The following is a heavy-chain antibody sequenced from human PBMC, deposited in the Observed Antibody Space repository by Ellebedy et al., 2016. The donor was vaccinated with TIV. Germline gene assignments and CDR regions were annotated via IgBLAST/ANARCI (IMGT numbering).Heavy chain of an antibody. Sequence: ASVKVSCKASGYTFSSYHIHWVRQAPGQGLEWTGIINPSGRSTIYAQKFQDRVTMTRDTSTSTVYMELSSLRSEDTAVYFCAREGERRLQFHFTRGRYFDYWGQGTLVTVSS. D-gene: IGHD5-24*01. CDR1: GYTFSSYH. CDR2: INPSGRST. CDR3: AREGERRLQFHFTRGRYFDY. V-gene: IGHV1-46*01. J-gene: IGHJ4*02.